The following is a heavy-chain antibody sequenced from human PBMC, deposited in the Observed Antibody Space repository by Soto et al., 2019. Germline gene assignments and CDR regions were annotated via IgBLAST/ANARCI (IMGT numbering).Heavy chain of an antibody. CDR2: ISYDGTET. Sequence: PGGSLRLPCAASGFTFSGYWMHWVRQAPGKGLVWVSHISYDGTETTYADSVKGRFTISRDNPKSTLYLQMNSVRAEDTGVYYCARGSEGYYYYNGMDVWGQGTTVTVSS. CDR1: GFTFSGYW. J-gene: IGHJ6*02. CDR3: ARGSEGYYYYNGMDV. V-gene: IGHV3-74*03.